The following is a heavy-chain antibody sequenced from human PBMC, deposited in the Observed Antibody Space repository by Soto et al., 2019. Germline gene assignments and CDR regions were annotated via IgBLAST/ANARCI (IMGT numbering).Heavy chain of an antibody. Sequence: GGSLRLSCAASGFTFSSYAMSWVRQAPGKGLEWVGPIKSKTDGGTTDYAAPVKGRFTISRDDSKNTLYLQMNSLKTEDTAVYYCTTDMPSIVGATGRYYYYGMDVWGQGTTVTVSS. J-gene: IGHJ6*02. D-gene: IGHD1-26*01. V-gene: IGHV3-15*01. CDR1: GFTFSSYA. CDR2: IKSKTDGGTT. CDR3: TTDMPSIVGATGRYYYYGMDV.